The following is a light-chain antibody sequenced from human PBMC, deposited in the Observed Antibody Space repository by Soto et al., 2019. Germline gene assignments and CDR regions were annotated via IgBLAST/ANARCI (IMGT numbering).Light chain of an antibody. Sequence: DIQLTQSPSSLSASVGDRVTITCRARQNITNYFNWYQQKPGKAPTLLIYAASSLQSGVPSRFSGSGSGTDFTLTISSRQPEDFATYYCQQTYRSSWTFGPGTKVEI. J-gene: IGKJ1*01. CDR1: QNITNY. V-gene: IGKV1-39*01. CDR2: AAS. CDR3: QQTYRSSWT.